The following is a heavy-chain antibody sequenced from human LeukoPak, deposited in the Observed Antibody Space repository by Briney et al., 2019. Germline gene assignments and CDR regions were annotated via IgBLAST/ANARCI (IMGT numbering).Heavy chain of an antibody. CDR3: AKGHPGIAVAGHYFDY. Sequence: GGSLRPSCAASGFTFSSYGMHWVRQAPGKGLEWVAFIRYDGSNKYYADSVKGRFTISRDNSKNTLYLQMNSLRAEDTAVYYCAKGHPGIAVAGHYFDYWGQGTLVTVSS. CDR2: IRYDGSNK. V-gene: IGHV3-30*02. J-gene: IGHJ4*02. D-gene: IGHD6-19*01. CDR1: GFTFSSYG.